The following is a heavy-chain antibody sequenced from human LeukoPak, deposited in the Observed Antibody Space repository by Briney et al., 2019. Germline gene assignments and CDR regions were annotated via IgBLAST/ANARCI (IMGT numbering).Heavy chain of an antibody. CDR3: ARDQRRSGWYYFDY. J-gene: IGHJ4*02. V-gene: IGHV4-38-2*02. CDR1: GYSISSGYY. CDR2: IYHSGNS. Sequence: SETLSLTCAVSGYSISSGYYWGWIRQPPEKGLEWIGSIYHSGNSYYNPSLKSRVTISVDTSKNQFSLKLSSVTAADTAVYYCARDQRRSGWYYFDYWGQGTLVTVSS. D-gene: IGHD6-19*01.